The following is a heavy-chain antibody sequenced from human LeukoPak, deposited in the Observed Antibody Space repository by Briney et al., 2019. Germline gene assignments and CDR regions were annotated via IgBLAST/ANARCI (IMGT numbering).Heavy chain of an antibody. J-gene: IGHJ6*02. CDR1: GYTFTGYY. D-gene: IGHD6-13*01. CDR3: GKQLIYYYYGMDV. CDR2: INPNSGGT. Sequence: ASVKVSCKASGYTFTGYYMHWVRQAPGQGLEWMGWINPNSGGTNYAQKFQGRVTMTRDTSTSTAYMELSRLRSDDTAVYYCGKQLIYYYYGMDVWGQGTTVTVSS. V-gene: IGHV1-2*02.